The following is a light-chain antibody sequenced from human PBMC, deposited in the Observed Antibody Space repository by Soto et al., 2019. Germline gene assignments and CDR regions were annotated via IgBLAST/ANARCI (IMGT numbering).Light chain of an antibody. CDR3: QQYNNWPPIT. CDR2: GAS. Sequence: EIVMTQSPSTLSVSPGERATLSCRASQSVSSDLAWYHQKPGQAPRLLIYGASTRATGIPARFSGSGSGTEFTLTISSLQSEDFAVYYCQQYNNWPPITFGQGTRLEIK. CDR1: QSVSSD. V-gene: IGKV3D-15*01. J-gene: IGKJ5*01.